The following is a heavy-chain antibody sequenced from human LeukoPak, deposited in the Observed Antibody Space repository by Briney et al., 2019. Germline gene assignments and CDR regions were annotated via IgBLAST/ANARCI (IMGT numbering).Heavy chain of an antibody. CDR3: ARILWSSEPYYYYYMDV. CDR1: GGSISSYY. J-gene: IGHJ6*03. Sequence: SETLSLTCTVSGGSISSYYWSWIRQPAGKGLEWLGRIYTSGSTNYNPSLKSRVTMSVDTSKNQFSLKLSSVTAADTAVYYCARILWSSEPYYYYYMDVWGKGTTVTVSS. D-gene: IGHD6-19*01. CDR2: IYTSGST. V-gene: IGHV4-4*07.